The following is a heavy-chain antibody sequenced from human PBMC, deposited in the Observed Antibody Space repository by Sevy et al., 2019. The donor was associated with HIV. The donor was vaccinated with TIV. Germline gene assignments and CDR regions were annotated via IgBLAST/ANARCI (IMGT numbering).Heavy chain of an antibody. CDR3: TRDRGWELLTYHYDYMDV. Sequence: GGSLRLSCTTSGFPFGDYAMNWIRQAPGKGLEWVAFIRSKAYGGTTEYAASVKGRFTISRDDSKSIAYLQMNSLKTEDTGVYYCTRDRGWELLTYHYDYMDVWGKGTTVTVSS. J-gene: IGHJ6*03. V-gene: IGHV3-49*03. D-gene: IGHD1-26*01. CDR1: GFPFGDYA. CDR2: IRSKAYGGTT.